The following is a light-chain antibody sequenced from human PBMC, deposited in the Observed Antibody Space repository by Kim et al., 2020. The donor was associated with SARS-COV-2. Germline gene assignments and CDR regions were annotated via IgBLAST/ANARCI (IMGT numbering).Light chain of an antibody. V-gene: IGKV3-15*01. J-gene: IGKJ4*01. CDR1: QSLSSD. CDR3: HQYNDWPLT. CDR2: GAS. Sequence: SVAPGESATPSCRASQSLSSDLAWYQQKPGQAPRLLIYGASTRATGIPARFSGSGSGTEFTLTINGLQSDDFAVYYCHQYNDWPLTFGGGTKLEI.